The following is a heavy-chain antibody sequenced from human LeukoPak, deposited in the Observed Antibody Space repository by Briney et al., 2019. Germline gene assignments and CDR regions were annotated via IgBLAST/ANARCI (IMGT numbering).Heavy chain of an antibody. CDR3: ASGGSGSYYKELDY. CDR2: IIPIFGTA. CDR1: GGTISSYA. Sequence: SVRVSCKASGGTISSYAISWVRQAPGQGLEWMGGIIPIFGTANYAQKFQGRVTITTDESTSTAYMELSSLRSEDTAVYYCASGGSGSYYKELDYWGQGTLVTVSS. J-gene: IGHJ4*02. V-gene: IGHV1-69*05. D-gene: IGHD3-10*01.